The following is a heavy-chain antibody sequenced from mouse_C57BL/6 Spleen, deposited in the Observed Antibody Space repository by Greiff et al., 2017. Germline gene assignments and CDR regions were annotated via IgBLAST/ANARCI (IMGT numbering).Heavy chain of an antibody. J-gene: IGHJ4*01. V-gene: IGHV14-3*01. CDR1: GFNINNTY. Sequence: VQLQQSVAELVRPGASVKLSCTASGFNINNTYMHWVKQRPEQGLEWIGRIDPANGNTKDAPKFQGKATITADTSSNTAYLQLSSLTSEDTAIYYCARDDGYLYYAMDYWGQGTSVTVSS. D-gene: IGHD2-3*01. CDR2: IDPANGNT. CDR3: ARDDGYLYYAMDY.